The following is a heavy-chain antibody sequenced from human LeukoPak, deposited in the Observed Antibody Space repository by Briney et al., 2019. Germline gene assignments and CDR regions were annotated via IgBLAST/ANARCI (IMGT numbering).Heavy chain of an antibody. CDR1: GFTFRSYW. CDR2: INSDGAT. J-gene: IGHJ4*02. Sequence: GGSLRLSCAASGFTFRSYWMHWVRQVPGKGLVWVSLINSDGATSHADSVKGRFTISRDNAKNTLYLQMNSLRAEDTAVYYCARADRWLQSRIDYWGQGTLVTVSS. V-gene: IGHV3-74*01. CDR3: ARADRWLQSRIDY. D-gene: IGHD5-24*01.